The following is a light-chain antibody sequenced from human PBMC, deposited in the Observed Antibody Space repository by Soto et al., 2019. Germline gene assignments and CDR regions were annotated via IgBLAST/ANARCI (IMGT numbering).Light chain of an antibody. J-gene: IGKJ4*02. Sequence: IQMTQSPSTLSASVGDRVTITCRASQSDGRWVAWYQQTPGKAPRLLIYDASTLETEVPSRFSGGGSGTEFTLTSSSLQPDDFATYYCQQYNRVPLTFGGGTKVE. CDR2: DAS. CDR3: QQYNRVPLT. CDR1: QSDGRW. V-gene: IGKV1-5*01.